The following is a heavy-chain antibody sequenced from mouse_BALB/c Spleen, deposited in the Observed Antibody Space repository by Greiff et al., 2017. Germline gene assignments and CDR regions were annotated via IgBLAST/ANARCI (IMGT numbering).Heavy chain of an antibody. CDR3: ARYGYYVGFAY. D-gene: IGHD2-3*01. Sequence: VKLVESGAELAKPGASVKMSCKASGYTFTSYWMHWVKQRPGQGLEWIGYINPSTGYTEYNQKFKDKATLTADKSSSTAYMQLSSLTSEDSAVYYCARYGYYVGFAYWGQGTLVTVSA. CDR2: INPSTGYT. CDR1: GYTFTSYW. J-gene: IGHJ3*01. V-gene: IGHV1-7*01.